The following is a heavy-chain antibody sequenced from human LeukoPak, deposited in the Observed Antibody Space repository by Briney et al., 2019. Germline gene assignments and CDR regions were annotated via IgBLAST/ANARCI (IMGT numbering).Heavy chain of an antibody. Sequence: ASVKVSCKASGGTFSSYAISWVRQAPGQGLEWMGRINPNSGGTNYAQKFQGRVTMTRDTSISTAYMELSRLRSDDTAVYYCARDLGRRDTATMSWGQGTLVTVSS. CDR1: GGTFSSYA. V-gene: IGHV1-2*06. CDR2: INPNSGGT. D-gene: IGHD5-18*01. J-gene: IGHJ4*02. CDR3: ARDLGRRDTATMS.